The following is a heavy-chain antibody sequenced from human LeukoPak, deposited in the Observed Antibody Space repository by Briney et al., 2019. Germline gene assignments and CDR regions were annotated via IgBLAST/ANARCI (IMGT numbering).Heavy chain of an antibody. V-gene: IGHV1-69*04. J-gene: IGHJ6*02. CDR2: IIPILGIA. CDR1: GGTFSSYA. CDR3: AREAGSGYVPFYYYYGMDV. D-gene: IGHD3-22*01. Sequence: SVKVSCKASGGTFSSYAISWVRQAPGQGLEWMGRIIPILGIANYAQKFQGRVTITADKSTSTAYMELSSLRSEDTAAYYCAREAGSGYVPFYYYYGMDVWGQGTTVTVSS.